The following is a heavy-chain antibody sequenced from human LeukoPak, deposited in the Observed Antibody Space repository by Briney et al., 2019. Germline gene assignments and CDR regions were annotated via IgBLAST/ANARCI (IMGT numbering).Heavy chain of an antibody. D-gene: IGHD5-18*01. CDR2: ISNDGSKK. Sequence: GGSLRLSCAASGFTFSSYGVHWVRQAPGKGLDWVAVISNDGSKKYYADSVKGRFSISRDNSKNTLSLQVSSLRTEDTAVYYCAKDRYSYAFEYSDSWGQGTLVTVSS. V-gene: IGHV3-30*18. J-gene: IGHJ4*02. CDR3: AKDRYSYAFEYSDS. CDR1: GFTFSSYG.